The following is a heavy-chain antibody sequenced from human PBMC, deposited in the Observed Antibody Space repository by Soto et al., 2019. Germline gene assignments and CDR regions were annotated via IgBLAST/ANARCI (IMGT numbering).Heavy chain of an antibody. Sequence: QVQLVQPGAEVKKPGSSVKVSCKASGGTFSSYTISWVRQAPGQGLEWMGRIIPILGIANYAQKFQGRVTTTADKSTSTAYMELSTLRSEDTAVYYCADLLVADTEMDVWGQGTTVTVSS. CDR2: IIPILGIA. V-gene: IGHV1-69*02. J-gene: IGHJ6*02. CDR1: GGTFSSYT. D-gene: IGHD2-15*01. CDR3: ADLLVADTEMDV.